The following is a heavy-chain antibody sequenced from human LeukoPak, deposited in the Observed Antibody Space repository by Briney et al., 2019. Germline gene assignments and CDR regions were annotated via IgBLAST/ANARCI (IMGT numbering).Heavy chain of an antibody. CDR3: ARATVSGSYYYFDY. J-gene: IGHJ4*02. V-gene: IGHV6-1*01. Sequence: SQTLSLTCAISGDSVPSNSATWNWIRQSPSRGLEWLGRTYYRSEWYTDYAVSLKSRVTISSDTSKNLFSLHLNSVTPEDTAVYYCARATVSGSYYYFDYWGQGTLVTVSS. CDR1: GDSVPSNSAT. D-gene: IGHD1-26*01. CDR2: TYYRSEWYT.